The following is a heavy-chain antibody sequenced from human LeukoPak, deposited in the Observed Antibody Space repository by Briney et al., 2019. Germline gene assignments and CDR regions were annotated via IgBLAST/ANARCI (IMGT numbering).Heavy chain of an antibody. V-gene: IGHV3-64D*06. CDR3: VKDRWVDY. D-gene: IGHD5-24*01. CDR2: ILSTGDRT. J-gene: IGHJ4*02. CDR1: GFIFSTSA. Sequence: GGSLRLSCSVSGFIFSTSAWHWVRQAPGKGLEYVSTILSTGDRTYYADSVKGRFTISRDNSKNMLYLQMSSLRVEDTAVYYCVKDRWVDYRGQGALVTVSP.